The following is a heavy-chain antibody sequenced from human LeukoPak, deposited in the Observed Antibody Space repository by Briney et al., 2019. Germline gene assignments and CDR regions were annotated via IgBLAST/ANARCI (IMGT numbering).Heavy chain of an antibody. CDR2: IYSGGST. V-gene: IGHV3-53*01. J-gene: IGHJ4*02. CDR3: ARSRDSSGWYGDYDY. D-gene: IGHD6-19*01. CDR1: GFTVSSNC. Sequence: PGRSLRLSCAASGFTVSSNCMSWVRQAPGKGLEWVSVIYSGGSTYYADSVKGRFTISRDNSKNTLYLQMNSLRAEDTAVYYCARSRDSSGWYGDYDYWGQGTLVTVSS.